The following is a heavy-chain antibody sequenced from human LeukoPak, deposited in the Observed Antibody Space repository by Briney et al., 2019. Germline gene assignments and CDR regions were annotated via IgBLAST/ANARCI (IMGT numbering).Heavy chain of an antibody. CDR3: ARQGGYSAYYGVDV. CDR2: IYYSGIA. CDR1: GVSVSSTIYY. J-gene: IGHJ6*02. Sequence: PSETLSLTRTVSGVSVSSTIYYWGWVRQPPGKGLEWIGSIYYSGIAFYNPPLKSRVTMSVDTSKNQFSPKLSSVTAADTAVYYCARQGGYSAYYGVDVWGQGTTVTVSS. V-gene: IGHV4-39*01. D-gene: IGHD5-12*01.